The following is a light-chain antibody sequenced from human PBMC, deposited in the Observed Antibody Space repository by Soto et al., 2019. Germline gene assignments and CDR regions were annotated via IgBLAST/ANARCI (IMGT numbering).Light chain of an antibody. V-gene: IGLV1-40*01. CDR3: QSYDSSLSGSV. J-gene: IGLJ2*01. CDR2: GNS. CDR1: SSNIGAGYD. Sequence: QLVLTQPPSVSGDPGQRVTISCTGSSSNIGAGYDVHWYQQLPGTAPKLLIYGNSNRPSGVPHRFSGSKSGTSASLAITGLHADDEADYYCQSYDSSLSGSVFGGGTKLTVL.